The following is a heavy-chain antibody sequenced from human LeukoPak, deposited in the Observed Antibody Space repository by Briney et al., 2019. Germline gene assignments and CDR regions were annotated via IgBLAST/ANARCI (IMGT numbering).Heavy chain of an antibody. CDR3: ARQGAATGTDAFDI. V-gene: IGHV3-21*01. CDR2: ISSSSNYI. D-gene: IGHD6-13*01. J-gene: IGHJ3*02. Sequence: PGGSLRLSCAASGFTFTNYAITWIRQAPGKGLEWVSAISSSSNYIYYADSVRGRFTISRDNAKNSLYLQMNSLRAEDTAVYSCARQGAATGTDAFDIWGQGTVVTVSS. CDR1: GFTFTNYA.